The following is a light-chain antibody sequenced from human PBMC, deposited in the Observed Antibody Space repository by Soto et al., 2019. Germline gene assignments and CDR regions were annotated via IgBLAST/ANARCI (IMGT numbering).Light chain of an antibody. CDR2: FNSDGSH. Sequence: QLVLTQSPSASASLGASVKLTCTLSSGHSSYAIAWHQQQPEKGPRYLMKFNSDGSHSKGDGIPDRFSGSISGAERYLIISSLQSEDEADYYCQTWGTGIHVFGTGTKLTVL. V-gene: IGLV4-69*01. J-gene: IGLJ1*01. CDR3: QTWGTGIHV. CDR1: SGHSSYA.